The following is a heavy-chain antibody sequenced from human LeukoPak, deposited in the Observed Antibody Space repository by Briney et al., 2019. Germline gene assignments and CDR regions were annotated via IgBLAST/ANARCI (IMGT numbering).Heavy chain of an antibody. CDR3: AREGYYGSGSPPSLYFDY. J-gene: IGHJ4*02. CDR1: GFTFSSYG. V-gene: IGHV3-30*03. CDR2: TSSDLNVK. D-gene: IGHD3-10*01. Sequence: GGSLRLSCAVSGFTFSSYGMHWVRQAPGKGLEWVAVTSSDLNVKLYADSVKGRFTISRDNSRSTLYLQMNSLRPEDTAIYYCAREGYYGSGSPPSLYFDYWGQGTLVTVSS.